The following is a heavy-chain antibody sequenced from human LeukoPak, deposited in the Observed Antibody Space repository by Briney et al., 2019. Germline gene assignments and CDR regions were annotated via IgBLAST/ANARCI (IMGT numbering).Heavy chain of an antibody. J-gene: IGHJ4*02. D-gene: IGHD3-10*01. Sequence: GGSLRLSCAASGFTFSDYTMHWVRQAPGKGLEYVSAISSNGGNTYYANSVKGRLTISRDNSKNTLYLQMGSLRAEDMAVYYCARALLLSSPFHFDYWGQGTLVTVSS. CDR2: ISSNGGNT. CDR1: GFTFSDYT. V-gene: IGHV3-64*01. CDR3: ARALLLSSPFHFDY.